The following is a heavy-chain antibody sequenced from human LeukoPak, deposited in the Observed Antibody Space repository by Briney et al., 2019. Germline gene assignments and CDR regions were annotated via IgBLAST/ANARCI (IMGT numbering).Heavy chain of an antibody. D-gene: IGHD3-10*01. CDR3: ARDLGVRGVSYYYYYMDV. J-gene: IGHJ6*03. CDR1: GGSISSSSYY. V-gene: IGHV4-39*07. Sequence: SETLSLTCTVSGGSISSSSYYWGWIRQPPGKGLEWIGSIYYSGSTYYNPSLKSRVTISVDTSKNQFSLKLSSVTAADTAVYYCARDLGVRGVSYYYYYMDVWGKGTTVTISS. CDR2: IYYSGST.